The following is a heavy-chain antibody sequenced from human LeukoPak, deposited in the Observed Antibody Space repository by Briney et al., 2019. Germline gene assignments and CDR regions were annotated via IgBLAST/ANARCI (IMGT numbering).Heavy chain of an antibody. D-gene: IGHD3-22*01. Sequence: ASVKVSCKTSGYTFTNFDINWVRQATGQGLEWLGWMNPYTGRTGYAQKFQGRVTFTGDTSIRTAYMEVSSLTSEDTAVYYCARAPIPYYYDSSAYYSDYWGQGTLVTVSS. V-gene: IGHV1-8*03. CDR2: MNPYTGRT. J-gene: IGHJ4*02. CDR3: ARAPIPYYYDSSAYYSDY. CDR1: GYTFTNFD.